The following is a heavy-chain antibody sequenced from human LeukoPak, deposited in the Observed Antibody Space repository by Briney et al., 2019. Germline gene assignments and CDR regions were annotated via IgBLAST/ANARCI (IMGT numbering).Heavy chain of an antibody. V-gene: IGHV4-59*08. CDR2: IYYSGIT. CDR3: VRPLRQYSGDYAFDI. D-gene: IGHD1-26*01. CDR1: GGSISSYY. J-gene: IGHJ3*02. Sequence: PSETLSLTCTVSGGSISSYYWSWIRQPPGKGLEWIGYIYYSGITNYNPSLESRVTISIDTSKNQFSLTLSSVTAADTALYYCVRPLRQYSGDYAFDIWGQGRMVTVSS.